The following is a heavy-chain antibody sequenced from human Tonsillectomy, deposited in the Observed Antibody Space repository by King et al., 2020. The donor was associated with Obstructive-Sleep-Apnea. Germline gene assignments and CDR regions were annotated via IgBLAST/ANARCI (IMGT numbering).Heavy chain of an antibody. V-gene: IGHV3-30*04. CDR1: GFTFSNYA. CDR2: ISYDGTNT. D-gene: IGHD1-26*01. J-gene: IGHJ4*02. CDR3: ARTTPFDD. Sequence: VQLVESGGGVVQPGRSLRLSCAASGFTFSNYAMHWVRQAPGEGLEWVAVISYDGTNTYYADSVQGRFTISRDNSKNTLYLHVNSLRAEDTALYYCARTTPFDDGGQGTLVTVSS.